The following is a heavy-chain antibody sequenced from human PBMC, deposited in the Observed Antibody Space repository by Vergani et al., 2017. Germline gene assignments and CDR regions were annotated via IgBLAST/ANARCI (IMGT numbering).Heavy chain of an antibody. CDR3: ARPHWGTAIRMDV. J-gene: IGHJ6*02. V-gene: IGHV3-30*02. Sequence: VQLLESGGNLVQPGGSLRLSCAASGFMFNSYGMHWVRQAPGKGLEWVAFIHYDSSDTHYLDSVKGRFTISRDNSKSTLYLQMSSLRAEDTAVYYCARPHWGTAIRMDVWGQGTTVTVSS. CDR1: GFMFNSYG. D-gene: IGHD5-18*01. CDR2: IHYDSSDT.